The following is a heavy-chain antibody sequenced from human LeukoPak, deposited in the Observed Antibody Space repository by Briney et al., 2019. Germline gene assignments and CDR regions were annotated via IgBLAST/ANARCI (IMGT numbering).Heavy chain of an antibody. D-gene: IGHD1-26*01. V-gene: IGHV3-30*18. J-gene: IGHJ3*02. Sequence: GGSLRLSCAASGFTFSSYAMSWVRQAPGKGLEWVAVISYDGSNKYYADSVKGRFTISRDNSKNTLYLQMNSLRAEDTAVYYCAKEVGATQAYAFDIWGQGTMVTVSS. CDR2: ISYDGSNK. CDR1: GFTFSSYA. CDR3: AKEVGATQAYAFDI.